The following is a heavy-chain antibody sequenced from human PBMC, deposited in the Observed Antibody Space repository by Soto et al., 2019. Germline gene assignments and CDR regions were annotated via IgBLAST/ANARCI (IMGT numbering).Heavy chain of an antibody. CDR3: TTGKALAPEDLELGLDY. CDR2: IKSKTDGGTT. D-gene: IGHD6-13*01. Sequence: GGSLRLSCAASGFTFSNAWMNWVRQAPGKGLEWVGRIKSKTDGGTTDYAAPVKGRFTISRDDSKNTLYLQMNSLKTEDTAVYYCTTGKALAPEDLELGLDYWGQGTLVTVSS. J-gene: IGHJ4*02. CDR1: GFTFSNAW. V-gene: IGHV3-15*07.